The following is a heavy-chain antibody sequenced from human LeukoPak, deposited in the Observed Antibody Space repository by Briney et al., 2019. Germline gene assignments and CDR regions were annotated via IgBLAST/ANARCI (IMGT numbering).Heavy chain of an antibody. CDR3: ARENNFGSGMDA. CDR2: ISYDGSNK. D-gene: IGHD3-10*01. V-gene: IGHV3-30-3*01. CDR1: GFTFSSYA. Sequence: PGGSLRLSCAASGFTFSSYAMHWVRQAPGKGLEWVAVISYDGSNKYYADSVKGRFTIFRDNSKNTLYLQMNSLRAEDTAVYYCARENNFGSGMDAWGQGTTVTVSS. J-gene: IGHJ6*02.